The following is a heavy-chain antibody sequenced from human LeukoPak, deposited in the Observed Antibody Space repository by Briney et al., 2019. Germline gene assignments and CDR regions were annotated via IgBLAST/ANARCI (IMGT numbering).Heavy chain of an antibody. CDR3: ARDSIAVAGDFDY. CDR2: IDSDGSTT. CDR1: GFTFSTYW. Sequence: GRSLRLSCAASGFTFSTYWMHWVRQAPGKGLVWVSRIDSDGSTTLYADSVKGRFTISRDNAKNTLYLQMNSLRAEDTAVYYCARDSIAVAGDFDYWGQGTLVTVSS. J-gene: IGHJ4*02. V-gene: IGHV3-74*01. D-gene: IGHD6-19*01.